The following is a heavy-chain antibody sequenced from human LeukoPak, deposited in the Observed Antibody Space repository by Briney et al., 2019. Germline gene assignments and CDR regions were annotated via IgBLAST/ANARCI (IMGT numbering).Heavy chain of an antibody. D-gene: IGHD3-3*01. CDR1: GGSISSYY. Sequence: SETLSLTCTVSGGSISSYYWSWIRQPPGKGLEWIGYIYYSGSTNYNPSLKSRVTISVDTSKNQFSLKLSSVTAADTAVYYCARDTRSGYGYYYYYYYMDVWGKGTTVTVSS. CDR3: ARDTRSGYGYYYYYYYMDV. J-gene: IGHJ6*03. CDR2: IYYSGST. V-gene: IGHV4-59*01.